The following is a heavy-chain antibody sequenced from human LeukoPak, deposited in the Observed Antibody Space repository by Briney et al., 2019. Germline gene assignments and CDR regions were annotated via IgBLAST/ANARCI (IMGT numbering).Heavy chain of an antibody. V-gene: IGHV4-59*04. D-gene: IGHD6-13*01. Sequence: SETLSLTCTVSGGSISSYYWSWIRQPPGKGLEWIGYIYYSGNTYYNPSLKSRVTMSVDTSKNQFSLKLSSVTAADTAVYYCATAAGTVYYYMDVWGKGTTVTVSS. J-gene: IGHJ6*03. CDR3: ATAAGTVYYYMDV. CDR1: GGSISSYY. CDR2: IYYSGNT.